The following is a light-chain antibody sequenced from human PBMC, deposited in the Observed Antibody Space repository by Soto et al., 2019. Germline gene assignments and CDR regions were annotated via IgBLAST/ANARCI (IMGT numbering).Light chain of an antibody. CDR3: QQYGNLIT. J-gene: IGKJ5*01. Sequence: IVLTQSPGTLSPSPGERATLSCRASQSVSNNYLAWYQQKPGQAPRLLIYGASNRATGIPDRFSGSGSGTDFTLTISRLEPEDFAVYYCQQYGNLITFGQGTRLEI. CDR2: GAS. V-gene: IGKV3-20*01. CDR1: QSVSNNY.